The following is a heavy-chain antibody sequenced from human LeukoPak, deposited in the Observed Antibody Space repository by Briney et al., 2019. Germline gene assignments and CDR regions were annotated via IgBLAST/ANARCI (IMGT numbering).Heavy chain of an antibody. Sequence: GGSLRLSCAASGFTFDDYAMHWVRQAPGKGLEWVSLISWDGGSTYYADSVKGRFTISRDNSKNSLYLQMNSLRAEDTALYYCAKEGYGSGNYMDVWGKGTTVTVSS. V-gene: IGHV3-43D*03. CDR3: AKEGYGSGNYMDV. D-gene: IGHD3-10*01. CDR1: GFTFDDYA. J-gene: IGHJ6*03. CDR2: ISWDGGST.